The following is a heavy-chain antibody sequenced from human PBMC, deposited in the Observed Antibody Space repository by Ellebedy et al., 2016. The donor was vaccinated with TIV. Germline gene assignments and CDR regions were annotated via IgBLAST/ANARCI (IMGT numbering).Heavy chain of an antibody. CDR1: GGTFSSYA. D-gene: IGHD2-2*01. V-gene: IGHV1-69*13. J-gene: IGHJ6*02. CDR2: IIPIFGTA. Sequence: SVKVSCXASGGTFSSYAISWVRQAPGQGLEWMGGIIPIFGTANYAQKFQGRVTITADESTSTAYMELSSLRSEDTAVYYCARGIVVVPAAFPMDVWGQGTTVTVSS. CDR3: ARGIVVVPAAFPMDV.